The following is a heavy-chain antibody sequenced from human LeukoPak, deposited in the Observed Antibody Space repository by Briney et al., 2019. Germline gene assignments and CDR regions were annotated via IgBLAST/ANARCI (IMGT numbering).Heavy chain of an antibody. Sequence: ASVKVSCKTSGYRFTSYGISWVRQAPGQGLEWMGWISGYNGNTNYADSRGFAQKYQGRVTMTTDKSTSTAYMELRSLRSDDTAMYYCARGEGSGSYGYHDYWGQGTLVTVSS. V-gene: IGHV1-18*01. CDR2: ISGYNGNT. J-gene: IGHJ4*02. CDR3: ARGEGSGSYGYHDY. CDR1: GYRFTSYG. D-gene: IGHD3-10*01.